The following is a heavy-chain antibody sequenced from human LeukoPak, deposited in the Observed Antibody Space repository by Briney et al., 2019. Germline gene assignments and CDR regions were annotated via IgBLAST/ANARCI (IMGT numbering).Heavy chain of an antibody. CDR1: GYTFTSYA. Sequence: ASVKVSCKASGYTFTSYAMNWVRQAPGQGLEWMGWINTNTGNPTYAQGFTGRFVFSLDTSVSTAYLQISSLKAEDTAVYYCARDGPRMVRGVIHTVFDLWGRGTLVTVSS. J-gene: IGHJ2*01. D-gene: IGHD3-10*01. V-gene: IGHV7-4-1*02. CDR3: ARDGPRMVRGVIHTVFDL. CDR2: INTNTGNP.